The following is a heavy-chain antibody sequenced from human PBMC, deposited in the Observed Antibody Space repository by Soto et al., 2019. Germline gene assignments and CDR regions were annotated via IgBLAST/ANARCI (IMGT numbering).Heavy chain of an antibody. V-gene: IGHV5-51*01. J-gene: IGHJ4*02. CDR1: GYIFTNHW. D-gene: IGHD1-26*01. Sequence: PGESLKISCKGSGYIFTNHWINWVRQMPGKGLEWMGIIYAGDSDTRYSSSFQGQVTISADKSISTAYLQWSSLKASDTAMYYCALAKGARYFFDYWGQGTLVTVSS. CDR3: ALAKGARYFFDY. CDR2: IYAGDSDT.